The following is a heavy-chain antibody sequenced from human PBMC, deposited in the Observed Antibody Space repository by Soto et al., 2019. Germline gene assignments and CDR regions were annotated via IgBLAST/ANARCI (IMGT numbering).Heavy chain of an antibody. CDR1: GGSFSGYY. V-gene: IGHV4-34*01. CDR3: ARGERGFVVVPAAMSSSYNWFDP. D-gene: IGHD2-2*01. CDR2: INHSGST. Sequence: SETLSLTCAVYGGSFSGYYWSWIRQPPGKGLEWIGEINHSGSTNYNPSLKSRVTISVDTSKNQFSLKLSSVTAADTAVYYCARGERGFVVVPAAMSSSYNWFDPWGQGTLVTVSS. J-gene: IGHJ5*02.